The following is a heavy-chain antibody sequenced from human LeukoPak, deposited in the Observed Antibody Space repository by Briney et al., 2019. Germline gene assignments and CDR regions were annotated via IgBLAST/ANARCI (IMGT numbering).Heavy chain of an antibody. CDR3: ARRAGAYSHPYDY. D-gene: IGHD4/OR15-4a*01. V-gene: IGHV3-53*01. Sequence: GGSLRLSCTVSGFTVSSDSMSWVRQAPGKGLEWGSFIYSGGSTHYSDSVKGRFTISRDNSKNTLYLQMNSLRAEDTAVYYCARRAGAYSHPYDYWGQGTLVTVSS. CDR2: IYSGGST. CDR1: GFTVSSDS. J-gene: IGHJ4*02.